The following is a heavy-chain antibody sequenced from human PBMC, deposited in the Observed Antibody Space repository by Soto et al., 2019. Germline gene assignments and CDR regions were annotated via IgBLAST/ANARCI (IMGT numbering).Heavy chain of an antibody. CDR3: ASSPALTGKREYGMDV. Sequence: PSETLSLTCAVSGGSISSGGYSWSWIRQPPGKGLEWIGYIYHSGSTYYNPSLKSRVTIPVDRSKNQFSLKLSSVTAADTAVYYCASSPALTGKREYGMDVWGQGTTVTVSS. J-gene: IGHJ6*02. CDR2: IYHSGST. V-gene: IGHV4-30-2*01. D-gene: IGHD3-9*01. CDR1: GGSISSGGYS.